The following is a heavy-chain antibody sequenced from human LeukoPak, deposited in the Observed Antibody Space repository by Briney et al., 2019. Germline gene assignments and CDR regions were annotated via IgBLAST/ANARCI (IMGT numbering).Heavy chain of an antibody. V-gene: IGHV3-74*01. J-gene: IGHJ6*02. CDR2: INSDGSST. CDR1: GFTFSSSW. D-gene: IGHD3-10*01. CDR3: AKALTYGSGSYYPHYYGMDV. Sequence: AGGSLRLSCAASGFTFSSSWMHWVRQAPGKGLVWVSRINSDGSSTNYADSVKGRFTISRDNAKNTLYLQMSSLRAEDTAVYYCAKALTYGSGSYYPHYYGMDVWGQGTTVTVSS.